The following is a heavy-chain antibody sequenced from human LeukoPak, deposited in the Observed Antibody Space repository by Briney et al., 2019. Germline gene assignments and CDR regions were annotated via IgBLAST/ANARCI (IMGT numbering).Heavy chain of an antibody. J-gene: IGHJ4*02. CDR3: ASGWHASGSPLDY. CDR1: GGSISSYY. D-gene: IGHD3-10*01. V-gene: IGHV4-59*01. CDR2: IFYSGTT. Sequence: PSETLSLTCSVSGGSISSYYGSWIRQPPGMGLEWIGYIFYSGTTNYNPSLKSRVTISVDTSKNQFSLRLTSVTAAATAVYYCASGWHASGSPLDYWGRGTLVTVSS.